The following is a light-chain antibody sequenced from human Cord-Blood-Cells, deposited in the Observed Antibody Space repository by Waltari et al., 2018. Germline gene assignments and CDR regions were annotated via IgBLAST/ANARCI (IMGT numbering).Light chain of an antibody. J-gene: IGKJ4*01. V-gene: IGKV1-9*01. Sequence: DIQLTQSPPLLSASVGDRVTITCRTSQGISSYLDWYQQKPGKAPKRLIYAASTLQSGVPSRFSGSGSGTEFTLTISSLQPEDFATYYCQQLNSYPPTFGGGTKVEIK. CDR1: QGISSY. CDR3: QQLNSYPPT. CDR2: AAS.